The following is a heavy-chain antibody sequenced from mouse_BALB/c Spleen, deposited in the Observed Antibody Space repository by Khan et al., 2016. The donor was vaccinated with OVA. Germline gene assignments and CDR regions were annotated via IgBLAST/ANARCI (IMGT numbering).Heavy chain of an antibody. V-gene: IGHV2-6-4*01. CDR1: GFSLSRYN. CDR3: ARAYYRFDGYYAMDY. Sequence: QVRLQQSGPGLVAPSQNLSINCTVSGFSLSRYNIHWVRQPPGKGLEWLGMIWGGGGTDYNSTLKSRLSISKDNSKSQVVLKVNSLQTDDSAMYYCARAYYRFDGYYAMDYWGQGTSVTVSS. CDR2: IWGGGGT. J-gene: IGHJ4*01. D-gene: IGHD2-14*01.